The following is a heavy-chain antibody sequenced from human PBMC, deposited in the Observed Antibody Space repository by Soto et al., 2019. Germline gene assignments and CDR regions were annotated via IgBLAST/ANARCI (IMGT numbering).Heavy chain of an antibody. Sequence: ASLKVSCKASGYIFTAYAMHWVRQAPGQRLEWMGWINAGNGNTKYSQKFQGRVIITTDTSASTAYMELSSLRSEDTAVYYCARDGAVAGDSNFDYWGQGTLVTVS. CDR1: GYIFTAYA. D-gene: IGHD6-19*01. J-gene: IGHJ4*02. CDR2: INAGNGNT. V-gene: IGHV1-3*01. CDR3: ARDGAVAGDSNFDY.